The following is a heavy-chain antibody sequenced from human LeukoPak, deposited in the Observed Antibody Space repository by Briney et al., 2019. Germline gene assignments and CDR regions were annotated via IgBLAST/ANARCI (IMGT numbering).Heavy chain of an antibody. CDR2: IYYSGST. V-gene: IGHV4-59*01. Sequence: ASETLSLTCTVSGGSISSYYWSWIRQPPGKGLEWIGYIYYSGSTIYNPSLKSRVTISVDTSKNQFSLKLSSVTAADTAVYYCARGDSGYDTYYFDYWGQGTLVTVSS. CDR3: ARGDSGYDTYYFDY. D-gene: IGHD5-12*01. CDR1: GGSISSYY. J-gene: IGHJ4*02.